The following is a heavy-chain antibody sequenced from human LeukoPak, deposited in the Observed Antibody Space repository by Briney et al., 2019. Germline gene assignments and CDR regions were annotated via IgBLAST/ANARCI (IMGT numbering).Heavy chain of an antibody. CDR2: IWYEGSNK. V-gene: IGHV3-33*01. CDR1: GFTFSSYG. CDR3: ARVIAVAGYNWFDP. Sequence: PGGSLRLSCAASGFTFSSYGMHWVRQAPGKGLEWVAVIWYEGSNKYYADSVKGRFTISRDNSKNTLYLQMNSLRAEDTAVYYCARVIAVAGYNWFDPWGQGTLVTVSS. D-gene: IGHD6-19*01. J-gene: IGHJ5*02.